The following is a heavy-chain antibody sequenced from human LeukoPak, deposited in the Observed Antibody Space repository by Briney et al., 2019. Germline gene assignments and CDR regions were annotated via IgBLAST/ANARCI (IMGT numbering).Heavy chain of an antibody. CDR3: ARSHHSYYFDY. CDR2: IYYSGST. V-gene: IGHV4-59*12. J-gene: IGHJ4*02. Sequence: PSETLSLTCTVSGGSISSYYWSWIRQPPGKGLEWIGYIYYSGSTNYNPSLKSRVTISVDTSKNQFSLQLNSVTPEDTAVYYCARSHHSYYFDYWGQGALVTVSS. D-gene: IGHD6-6*01. CDR1: GGSISSYY.